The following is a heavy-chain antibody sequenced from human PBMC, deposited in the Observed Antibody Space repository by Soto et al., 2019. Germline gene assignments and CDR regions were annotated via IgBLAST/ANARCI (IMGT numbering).Heavy chain of an antibody. CDR3: TRGPRPISTGTGAY. Sequence: GGSLRLSCAASGFTFSDYYMSWIRQAPGKGLEWVSYISSSSSYTNYADSVRGRFTISRDNVNDTLYLQMNNLRAEDSGLYYCTRGPRPISTGTGAYWGQGTQVTVSS. D-gene: IGHD3-10*01. CDR1: GFTFSDYY. J-gene: IGHJ4*02. V-gene: IGHV3-11*06. CDR2: ISSSSSYT.